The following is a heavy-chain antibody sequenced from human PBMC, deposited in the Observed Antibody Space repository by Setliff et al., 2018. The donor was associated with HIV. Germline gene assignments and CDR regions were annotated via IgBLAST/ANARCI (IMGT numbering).Heavy chain of an antibody. Sequence: LSLTCTVSGGSISSYYWSWIRQPPGKGLEWVSYISSSSSYTNYADSVKGRFTISRDNAKNSLYLQMNSLRAEDTAVYYCARASYYYDSSGWVDYWGQGTLVTVSS. CDR1: GGSISSYY. V-gene: IGHV3-11*03. J-gene: IGHJ4*02. D-gene: IGHD3-22*01. CDR2: ISSSSSYT. CDR3: ARASYYYDSSGWVDY.